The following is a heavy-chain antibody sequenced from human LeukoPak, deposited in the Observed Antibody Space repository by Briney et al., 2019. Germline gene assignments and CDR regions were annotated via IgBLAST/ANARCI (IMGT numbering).Heavy chain of an antibody. J-gene: IGHJ4*01. Sequence: ASVKVSCKASGYIFINYGINWVRQAPGQGLEWMGWISPYKGNTNYAQKLQGRVTMTTDTSTSTAYMELRSLTSDDTAVYYCATHGTYCGGDCYSYFWGHGTLITVSS. V-gene: IGHV1-18*01. CDR2: ISPYKGNT. CDR1: GYIFINYG. D-gene: IGHD2-21*01. CDR3: ATHGTYCGGDCYSYF.